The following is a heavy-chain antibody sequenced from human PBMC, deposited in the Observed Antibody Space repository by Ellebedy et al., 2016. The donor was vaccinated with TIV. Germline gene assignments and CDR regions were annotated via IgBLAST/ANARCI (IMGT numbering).Heavy chain of an antibody. V-gene: IGHV3-33*01. D-gene: IGHD3-16*01. J-gene: IGHJ3*02. CDR2: IFFDGSVI. CDR3: AREKAFYYDSTSYCNAFDI. CDR1: GFTFSSSG. Sequence: GESLKISCAASGFTFSSSGMHWVRQAPGKGLEWVAAIFFDGSVIYYADSVKGRFTISRDNSKNELYLQMNSLRAEDTAIYYCAREKAFYYDSTSYCNAFDIWGQGTMVTVSS.